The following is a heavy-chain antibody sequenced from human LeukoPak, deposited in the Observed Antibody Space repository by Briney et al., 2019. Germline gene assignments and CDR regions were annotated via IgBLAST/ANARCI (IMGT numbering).Heavy chain of an antibody. D-gene: IGHD4-11*01. Sequence: SETLSLTCTVSGGSISSYYWSWIRQPPGKGLEWIGYIYYNGGTNYNPSLESRLTMSVDTSKNQFSLKLRSVTAADTAVYYCARATVSWSRTCYFDYWGQGTLVTVSS. CDR2: IYYNGGT. CDR1: GGSISSYY. J-gene: IGHJ4*02. CDR3: ARATVSWSRTCYFDY. V-gene: IGHV4-59*08.